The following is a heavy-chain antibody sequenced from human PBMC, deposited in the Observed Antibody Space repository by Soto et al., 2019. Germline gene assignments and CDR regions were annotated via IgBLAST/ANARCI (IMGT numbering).Heavy chain of an antibody. Sequence: QITLKESGPTLVKPTQTLTLTCTFSGFSLNTRAVGVGWIRQAPGKALEWLALINWNDDERYSPSLKDRLTITKDTSKNHVVLTMTNIGPVDTATYYCARRHDLGGFDIWGQGTAVTVSS. D-gene: IGHD2-15*01. CDR3: ARRHDLGGFDI. CDR1: GFSLNTRAVG. V-gene: IGHV2-5*01. J-gene: IGHJ3*02. CDR2: INWNDDE.